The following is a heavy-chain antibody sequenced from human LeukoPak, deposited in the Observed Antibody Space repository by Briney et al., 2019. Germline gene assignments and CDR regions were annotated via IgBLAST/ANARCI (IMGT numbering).Heavy chain of an antibody. J-gene: IGHJ4*02. CDR1: GFSFSSHG. CDR2: MSSSDDGR. V-gene: IGHV3-23*01. CDR3: AKAPVTSCRGAFCYPFDY. Sequence: GGSLRLSCAASGFSFSSHGMSWVRQAPGKGLEWVSAMSSSDDGRYYAASVRGRFTISRDTSRSTLYLQMNSLRAEDAAVYYCAKAPVTSCRGAFCYPFDYWGQGTLVTVSS. D-gene: IGHD2-15*01.